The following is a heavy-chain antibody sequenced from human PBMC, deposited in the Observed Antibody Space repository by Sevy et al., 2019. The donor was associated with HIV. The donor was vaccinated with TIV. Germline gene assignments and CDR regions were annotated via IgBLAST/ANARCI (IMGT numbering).Heavy chain of an antibody. CDR1: GFTFSSYA. Sequence: GGSLRLSCAASGFTFSSYAMSWVRQAPGKGLEWVSAISGSGGSTYYADSVKGRFTISRDNSKNTLYLQMNSLRAEDTAVYYSAKEGVLWFGESPYYGMDVWGQGTTVTVSS. J-gene: IGHJ6*02. V-gene: IGHV3-23*01. CDR3: AKEGVLWFGESPYYGMDV. D-gene: IGHD3-10*01. CDR2: ISGSGGST.